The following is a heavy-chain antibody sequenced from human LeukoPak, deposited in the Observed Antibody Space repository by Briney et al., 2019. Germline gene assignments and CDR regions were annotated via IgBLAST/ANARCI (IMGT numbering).Heavy chain of an antibody. D-gene: IGHD3-10*01. J-gene: IGHJ4*02. CDR2: INPSGGNT. V-gene: IGHV1-46*01. CDR1: GYTFTSYY. Sequence: ASVKVSCKASGYTFTSYYMHWVRRAPGQGLEWMGIINPSGGNTNYAQKLQGRVTMTTDTSTSTAYMELRSLRSDDTAVYYCARLLYGSGSPPLYWGQGTLVTVSS. CDR3: ARLLYGSGSPPLY.